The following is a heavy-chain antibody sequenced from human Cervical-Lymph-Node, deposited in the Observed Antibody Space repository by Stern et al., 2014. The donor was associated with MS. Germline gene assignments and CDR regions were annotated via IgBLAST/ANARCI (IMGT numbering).Heavy chain of an antibody. V-gene: IGHV3-30-3*01. CDR2: VSYDGTQR. D-gene: IGHD3-10*01. J-gene: IGHJ4*02. Sequence: QLVQSGGGVVQPGRSLRLSCVASGFSFSTYAMHWVRQAPGKGLEWVSFVSYDGTQRNSTDSVKARFTISRDNSKNTLYLHMHSLRDEDTAVYFCARGGRGVGLEYWGQGALVTVSS. CDR1: GFSFSTYA. CDR3: ARGGRGVGLEY.